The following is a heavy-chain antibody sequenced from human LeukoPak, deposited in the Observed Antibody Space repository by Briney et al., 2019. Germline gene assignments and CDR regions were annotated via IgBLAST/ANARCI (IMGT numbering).Heavy chain of an antibody. CDR3: ARGSGSYSGNWFDP. CDR1: GFTFSSYG. D-gene: IGHD1-26*01. J-gene: IGHJ5*02. V-gene: IGHV3-33*01. CDR2: IWYDGSNK. Sequence: GGSLRLSCAASGFTFSSYGMPWVRQAPGKGLEWVAVIWYDGSNKYYADSVKGRFTISRDNSKNTLYLQMNSLRAEDTAVYYCARGSGSYSGNWFDPWGQGTLVTVSS.